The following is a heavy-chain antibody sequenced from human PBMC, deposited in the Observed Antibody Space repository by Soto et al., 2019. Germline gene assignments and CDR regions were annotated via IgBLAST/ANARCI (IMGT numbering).Heavy chain of an antibody. CDR2: ISYDGTNK. CDR1: GFTFSSYG. D-gene: IGHD2-15*01. J-gene: IGHJ6*02. CDR3: AKDQGGGNVEGHYYYGMDV. Sequence: QVQLVESGGGVVQPGRSLRLSCAASGFTFSSYGMHWVRQAPGKGLEWVAVISYDGTNKYYADSVKGRFTISRDNSKNTLYLQMNSLRAEDTAVYYCAKDQGGGNVEGHYYYGMDVWGQGTTVTVSS. V-gene: IGHV3-30*18.